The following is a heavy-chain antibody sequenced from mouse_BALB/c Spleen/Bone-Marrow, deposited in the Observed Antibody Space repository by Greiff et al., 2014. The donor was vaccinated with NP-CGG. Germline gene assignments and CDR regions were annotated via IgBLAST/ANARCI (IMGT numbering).Heavy chain of an antibody. CDR1: GYAFSSYW. Sequence: QVQLQQSGAELVRPGSSVKISCKASGYAFSSYWMNWVKQRPGQGLEWIGQIYPGDGDTNYNGKFKGKATLTADKSSSTVYLQLSSLTSEDSAVYFCARGVPMDYWGQGTSVTVSS. J-gene: IGHJ4*01. CDR3: ARGVPMDY. CDR2: IYPGDGDT. V-gene: IGHV1-80*01.